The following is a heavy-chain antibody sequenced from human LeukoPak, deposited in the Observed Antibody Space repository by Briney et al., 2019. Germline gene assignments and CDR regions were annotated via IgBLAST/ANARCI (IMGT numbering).Heavy chain of an antibody. CDR2: IGTAGDT. V-gene: IGHV3-13*01. Sequence: GGSLRLSCAASGFTFSSYDMHWVRQATGKGLEWVSAIGTAGDTYYPGSVKGRCTISRENAKNSLYLQMNSLRAGDTAVYYCARANRGTDWFDPWGQGTLVTVSS. D-gene: IGHD1-14*01. CDR1: GFTFSSYD. CDR3: ARANRGTDWFDP. J-gene: IGHJ5*02.